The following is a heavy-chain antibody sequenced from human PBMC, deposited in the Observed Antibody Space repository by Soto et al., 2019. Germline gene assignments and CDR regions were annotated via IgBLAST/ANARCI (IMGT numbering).Heavy chain of an antibody. D-gene: IGHD2-2*01. CDR1: GFTFSSYA. V-gene: IGHV3-23*01. Sequence: SGGSLRLSCAASGFTFSSYAMSWVRQAPGKGLEWVSAISGSGGSTYYADSVKGRFTISRDNSKNTLYLQMNSLRAEDTAVYYCAKDIVVVPAAKGSAFDIWGQGTMVTVSS. J-gene: IGHJ3*02. CDR2: ISGSGGST. CDR3: AKDIVVVPAAKGSAFDI.